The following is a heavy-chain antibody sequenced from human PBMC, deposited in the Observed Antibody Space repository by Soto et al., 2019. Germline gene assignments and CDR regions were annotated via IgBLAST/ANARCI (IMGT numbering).Heavy chain of an antibody. J-gene: IGHJ4*02. V-gene: IGHV4-61*01. CDR3: ATYPTTVTSDY. Sequence: ETLSLTCTVSGGSVSSGSYYWSWIRQPPGKGLEWIGYIYYSGSANYNPSLKSRVTISVDTSQNQFSLKLSSVTAADTAVYYCATYPTTVTSDYWGQGTLVTVSS. CDR1: GGSVSSGSYY. D-gene: IGHD4-17*01. CDR2: IYYSGSA.